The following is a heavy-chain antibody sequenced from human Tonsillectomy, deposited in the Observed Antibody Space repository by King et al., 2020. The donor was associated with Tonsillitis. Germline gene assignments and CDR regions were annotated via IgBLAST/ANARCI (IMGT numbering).Heavy chain of an antibody. D-gene: IGHD4-17*01. V-gene: IGHV1-46*03. Sequence: QLVQSGAEVKKLGASVKISCKASGYAFTSYYMHWVRQAPGQGLEWMGIINPSGGTTSHAQKFQARVSMTSDTSTSTVYMELSSLRSEDTAVYYCARVGTVTTFDYWGQGTLVTVSS. J-gene: IGHJ4*02. CDR1: GYAFTSYY. CDR2: INPSGGTT. CDR3: ARVGTVTTFDY.